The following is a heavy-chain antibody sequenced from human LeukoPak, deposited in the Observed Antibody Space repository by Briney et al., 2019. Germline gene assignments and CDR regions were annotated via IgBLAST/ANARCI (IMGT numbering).Heavy chain of an antibody. Sequence: PSETLSLTCTVSGGSISSFYWSWIRLPPGKGLEWIGYIFYSGSTNYNPPLKSRVTISVDTSKNQFSLKLSSVTAADTAVYYCARYSNYYYYMDVWGKGTTVTVSS. V-gene: IGHV4-59*01. D-gene: IGHD4-11*01. CDR3: ARYSNYYYYMDV. CDR2: IFYSGST. J-gene: IGHJ6*03. CDR1: GGSISSFY.